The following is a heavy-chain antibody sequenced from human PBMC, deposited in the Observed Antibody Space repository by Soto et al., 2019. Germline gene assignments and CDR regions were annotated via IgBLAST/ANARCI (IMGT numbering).Heavy chain of an antibody. CDR3: ATDGDGRNYYYYGMDV. CDR1: GGSFSGYY. V-gene: IGHV4-34*01. CDR2: INQSGSA. J-gene: IGHJ6*02. D-gene: IGHD4-17*01. Sequence: QVQLQQWGAGLLRPSETLSLTCAIYGGSFSGYYWSWIRQPPGKGLEWIGEINQSGSATYNPSLTSRFTIAVDRSKNQISLKMNSVTAADTAIYDCATDGDGRNYYYYGMDVWGQGTTVTVSS.